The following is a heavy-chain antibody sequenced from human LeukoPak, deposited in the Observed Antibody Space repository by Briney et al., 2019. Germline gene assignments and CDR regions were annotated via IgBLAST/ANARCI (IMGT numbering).Heavy chain of an antibody. CDR3: SRDQMTTSGAFDY. J-gene: IGHJ4*02. D-gene: IGHD5-24*01. CDR2: INSDGSST. CDR1: GFTFSTYW. V-gene: IGHV3-74*01. Sequence: GGSLRLSCAASGFTFSTYWMHWVRQAPGKGLVWVSRINSDGSSTNYADSVKGRFTISRDNAKNTLYLQMSSLRAEDTAVYYCSRDQMTTSGAFDYWGQGTLATVSS.